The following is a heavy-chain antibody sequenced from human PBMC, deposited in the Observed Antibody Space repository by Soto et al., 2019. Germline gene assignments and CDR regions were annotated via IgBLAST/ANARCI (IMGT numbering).Heavy chain of an antibody. V-gene: IGHV3-33*01. CDR1: GFMFRSYA. J-gene: IGHJ4*02. D-gene: IGHD6-13*01. CDR3: ASVASSSSWHIPHFDQ. CDR2: IWYDGSTK. Sequence: QVQLVESGGGVVQSGRSLRLSCAASGFMFRSYAMHWVRQAPGKGLEWVAGIWYDGSTKYYGDSVKGRYSISRDNSKNMLDLQMNSLRDEDTAVYYCASVASSSSWHIPHFDQWGQGTLVTVSS.